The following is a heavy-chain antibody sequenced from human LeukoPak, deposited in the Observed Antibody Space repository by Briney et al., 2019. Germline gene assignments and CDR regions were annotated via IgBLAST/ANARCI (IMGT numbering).Heavy chain of an antibody. V-gene: IGHV4-59*01. CDR1: GGSISSYY. Sequence: SETLSLTCTVSGGSISSYYWSWIRQPPGKGLEWIGYIYYSGSTNYNPSLKSRVTISVDTSKNQFSLKPSSVTAADTAVYYCARGARNWFDPWGQGTLVTVSS. CDR2: IYYSGST. D-gene: IGHD3-16*01. J-gene: IGHJ5*02. CDR3: ARGARNWFDP.